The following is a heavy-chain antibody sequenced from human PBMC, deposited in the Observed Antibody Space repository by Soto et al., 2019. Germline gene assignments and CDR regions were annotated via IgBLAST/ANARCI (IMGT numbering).Heavy chain of an antibody. Sequence: QPGGSLRLSCAASGFTFDDYAMHGVRQAPGKGLEWVSGISWNSGSIGYADSVKGRFTISRDNAKNSLYLQMNSLRAEDTALYYCVLGYCSSTSCYPDAFDIWGQGTMVTVSS. CDR2: ISWNSGSI. CDR3: VLGYCSSTSCYPDAFDI. J-gene: IGHJ3*02. V-gene: IGHV3-9*01. D-gene: IGHD2-2*01. CDR1: GFTFDDYA.